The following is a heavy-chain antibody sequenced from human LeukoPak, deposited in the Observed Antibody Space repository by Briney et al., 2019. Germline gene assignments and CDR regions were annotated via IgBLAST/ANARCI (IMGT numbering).Heavy chain of an antibody. Sequence: GESLKISCKGSGYSFTSYWIGWVRQMPGKGLEWMGIIYPGDSDTRYSPSFQGQVTISADKSISTAYLQWSSLKASDTAMYYCARRSGGYGSGSYYHDWGQGTLVTVSS. CDR2: IYPGDSDT. CDR1: GYSFTSYW. D-gene: IGHD3-10*01. V-gene: IGHV5-51*01. CDR3: ARRSGGYGSGSYYHD. J-gene: IGHJ4*02.